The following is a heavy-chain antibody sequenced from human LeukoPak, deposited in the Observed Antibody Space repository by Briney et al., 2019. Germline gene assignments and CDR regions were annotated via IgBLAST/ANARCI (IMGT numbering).Heavy chain of an antibody. Sequence: ASVKVSCKASGYTFTSYYMHWVRQAPGQGLEWMGIINPSGGSTSYAQKFQGRVTMTRNTSTSTVYMELSGLRSEDTAVYYCARDDSSGYRPFYWGQGTLVTVSS. CDR1: GYTFTSYY. V-gene: IGHV1-46*03. D-gene: IGHD3-22*01. CDR3: ARDDSSGYRPFY. CDR2: INPSGGST. J-gene: IGHJ4*02.